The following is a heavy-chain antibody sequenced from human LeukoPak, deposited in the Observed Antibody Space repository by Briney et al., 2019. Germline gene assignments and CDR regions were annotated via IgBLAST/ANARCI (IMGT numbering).Heavy chain of an antibody. Sequence: SETLSLTCAVYGGSFSGYYWSWIRQPPGKGLEWIGEINHSGSTNYNPSLKSRVTISVDTSKNQFSLKLSSVTAADTAVYYCARGPLVVIKIGFDYWGHGTLVSVSA. J-gene: IGHJ4*01. CDR1: GGSFSGYY. V-gene: IGHV4-34*01. CDR2: INHSGST. D-gene: IGHD3-22*01. CDR3: ARGPLVVIKIGFDY.